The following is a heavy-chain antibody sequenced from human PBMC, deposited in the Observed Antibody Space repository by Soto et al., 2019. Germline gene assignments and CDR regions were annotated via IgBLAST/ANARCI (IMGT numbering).Heavy chain of an antibody. V-gene: IGHV4-59*01. CDR2: FYYSGST. CDR3: ARGGWKLFDY. J-gene: IGHJ4*02. Sequence: SEILSLTCTVSGGSISSYYWSWIRQPPGKGLEWIGCFYYSGSTNYNPSLKSRVTISVDTSKKQFSLKLSSVTAADTAVYYCARGGWKLFDYWGQGTLVTVSS. D-gene: IGHD6-19*01. CDR1: GGSISSYY.